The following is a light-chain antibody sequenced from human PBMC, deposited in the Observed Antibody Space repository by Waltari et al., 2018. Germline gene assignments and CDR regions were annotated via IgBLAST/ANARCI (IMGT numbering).Light chain of an antibody. V-gene: IGLV2-23*01. Sequence: QSALTPPASVSGSPGQSITLPCPGTSSDVGNYNLVSWYQQHPGKAPKLMISAGSKRPSGVSNRFSGSKSGNTASLTISGLQAEDEADYYCCSYAGSSTYVFGTGTKVTVL. CDR2: AGS. J-gene: IGLJ1*01. CDR3: CSYAGSSTYV. CDR1: SSDVGNYNL.